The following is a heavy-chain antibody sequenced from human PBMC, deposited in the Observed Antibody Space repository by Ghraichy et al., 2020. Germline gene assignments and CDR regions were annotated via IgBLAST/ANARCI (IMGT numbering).Heavy chain of an antibody. D-gene: IGHD1-26*01. Sequence: ASVKVSCKASGYRFSNFGLTWVRQAPGQGLEWMGWISVNNGNTNYAQKFQDRVIMTTDTSTNTAYMELSSLRSEDTAIYYCARVVGTQVDAFYIWGQGTMVTVAS. V-gene: IGHV1-18*01. J-gene: IGHJ3*02. CDR3: ARVVGTQVDAFYI. CDR1: GYRFSNFG. CDR2: ISVNNGNT.